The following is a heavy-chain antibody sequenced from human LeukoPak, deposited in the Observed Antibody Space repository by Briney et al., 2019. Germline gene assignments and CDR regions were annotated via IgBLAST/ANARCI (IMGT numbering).Heavy chain of an antibody. D-gene: IGHD6-19*01. V-gene: IGHV3-33*01. CDR2: IWYDGSNK. J-gene: IGHJ4*02. Sequence: GRSLRLSCAASGFTFSSYGTHWVRQAPGKGLEWVAVIWYDGSNKYYADSVKGRFTISRDNSKNTLYLQMNSLRAEDTAVYYCARAVAGPGGDYWGQGTLVTVSS. CDR3: ARAVAGPGGDY. CDR1: GFTFSSYG.